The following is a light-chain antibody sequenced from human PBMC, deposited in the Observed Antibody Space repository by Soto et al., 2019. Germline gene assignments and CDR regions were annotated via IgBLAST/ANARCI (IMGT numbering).Light chain of an antibody. Sequence: EIVLTQSPGTLSLSPGERATLSCRASQSVSNNYLAWYQQKPGQAPRLLIYGASNRATGIPDRFSGSGYGTDFTLTISRLEPEDFAVYYCQQYGSSGTLGQGTKVEIK. CDR1: QSVSNNY. CDR3: QQYGSSGT. CDR2: GAS. V-gene: IGKV3-20*01. J-gene: IGKJ1*01.